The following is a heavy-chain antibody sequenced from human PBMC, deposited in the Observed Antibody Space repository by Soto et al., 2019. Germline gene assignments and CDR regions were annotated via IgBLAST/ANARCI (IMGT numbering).Heavy chain of an antibody. CDR2: IIPIFGTA. CDR3: ARANEGDGYNYGRYFDL. V-gene: IGHV1-69*12. J-gene: IGHJ2*01. CDR1: GGTFSSYA. Sequence: QVQLVQSGAEVKKPGSSVKVSCKASGGTFSSYAISWVRQAPGQGLEWMGGIIPIFGTANYAQKFQGRVTITADESTSTAYMELSSLRSEDTAVYYCARANEGDGYNYGRYFDLWGRGTLVTVSS. D-gene: IGHD5-12*01.